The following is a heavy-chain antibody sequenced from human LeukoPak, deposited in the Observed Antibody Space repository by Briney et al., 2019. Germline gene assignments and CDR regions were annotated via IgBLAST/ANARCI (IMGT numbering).Heavy chain of an antibody. V-gene: IGHV3-33*08. CDR2: IWYDGSNK. CDR1: GFTFSLYG. J-gene: IGHJ4*02. Sequence: GGSLRLSCAASGFTFSLYGMHWVRQAPGKGLEWVAVIWYDGSNKYYADSVKGRFTISRDNSKNTLYLQMNSLRAEDTAVYYCARAYCGGDCYSFFDYWGQGTLVTVSS. CDR3: ARAYCGGDCYSFFDY. D-gene: IGHD2-21*02.